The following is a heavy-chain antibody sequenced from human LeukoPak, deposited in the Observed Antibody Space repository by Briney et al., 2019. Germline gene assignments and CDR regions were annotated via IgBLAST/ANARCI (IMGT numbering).Heavy chain of an antibody. CDR3: ARGGTSSSGRSVAPTHDY. Sequence: GASVKVSCKASGSTFTGYYIHWARQAPGQGLEWMGWINPNSGGTNYGQKFQGRVTMTRETSITTVYMELSRLSSDDTAVYYCARGGTSSSGRSVAPTHDYWGQGTLVTVSS. CDR1: GSTFTGYY. V-gene: IGHV1-2*02. D-gene: IGHD6-13*01. J-gene: IGHJ4*02. CDR2: INPNSGGT.